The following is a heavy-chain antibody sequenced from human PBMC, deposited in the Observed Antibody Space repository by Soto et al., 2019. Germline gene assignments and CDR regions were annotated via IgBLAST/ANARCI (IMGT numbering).Heavy chain of an antibody. Sequence: PGGSLRLSCAASGFTFSSYGMHWVRQAPGKGLEWVAVVWYDGSNKYYADSVKGRFTISRDNSKNTLYLQMSSLRAEDTAVYYCVKSVLLYRLPDPLAIWGQGTMVTVSS. J-gene: IGHJ3*02. D-gene: IGHD1-26*01. CDR1: GFTFSSYG. V-gene: IGHV3-30*02. CDR2: VWYDGSNK. CDR3: VKSVLLYRLPDPLAI.